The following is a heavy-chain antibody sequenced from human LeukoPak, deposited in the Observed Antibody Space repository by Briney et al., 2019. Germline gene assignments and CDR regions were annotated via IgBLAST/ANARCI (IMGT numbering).Heavy chain of an antibody. CDR3: AKDIGRVDTASTYMDV. Sequence: GGSLRVSCAAPGFTFSTYRMQCVRQAPGKGLVCVSRLNSDGSSTSYADSVKSRFTISRDNAKNSLYLQMNSLRVEDTALYYCAKDIGRVDTASTYMDVWGKGTTVTISS. CDR1: GFTFSTYR. CDR2: LNSDGSST. D-gene: IGHD5-18*01. V-gene: IGHV3-74*01. J-gene: IGHJ6*03.